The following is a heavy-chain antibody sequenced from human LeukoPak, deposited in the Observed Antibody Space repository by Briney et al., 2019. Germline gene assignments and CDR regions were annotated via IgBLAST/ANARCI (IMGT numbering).Heavy chain of an antibody. CDR2: ISGSGGST. J-gene: IGHJ5*02. CDR1: GFTFSSYA. Sequence: GGSLRLSCAASGFTFSSYAMSWVRQAPGKGLEWVSAISGSGGSTYYADSVKGRFTISRDNSKNTLYLQMNSLRAEDMAVYYCAKSMVRENWFDPWGQGTLVTVSS. CDR3: AKSMVRENWFDP. D-gene: IGHD3-10*01. V-gene: IGHV3-23*01.